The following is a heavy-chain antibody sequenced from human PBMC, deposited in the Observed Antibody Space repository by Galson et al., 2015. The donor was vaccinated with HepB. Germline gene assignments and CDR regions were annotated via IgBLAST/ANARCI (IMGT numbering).Heavy chain of an antibody. V-gene: IGHV3-9*01. D-gene: IGHD2-2*01. CDR1: GFTFDDYA. CDR2: ISWNSGSI. Sequence: SLRLSCAASGFTFDDYAMHWVRQAPGKGLEWVSGISWNSGSIGYADSVKGRFTISRDNAKNSLYLQMNSLRAEDTALYYCAKGDDIVVVPVGELDYWGQGTLVTVSS. J-gene: IGHJ4*02. CDR3: AKGDDIVVVPVGELDY.